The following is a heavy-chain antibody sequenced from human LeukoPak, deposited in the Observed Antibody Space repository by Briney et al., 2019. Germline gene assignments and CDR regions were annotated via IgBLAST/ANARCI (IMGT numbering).Heavy chain of an antibody. D-gene: IGHD1-26*01. J-gene: IGHJ4*02. CDR3: ARHNSGTDYRFDY. CDR2: IYYSGTP. Sequence: ASETLSLTCTVSGGSISSSSYYWDWVRQPPGKGLEWIGSIYYSGTPYYNPSLKSRVTISVDTSKNQFSLRLSSVAAADTAVYCCARHNSGTDYRFDYWGQGTLVTVSS. CDR1: GGSISSSSYY. V-gene: IGHV4-39*01.